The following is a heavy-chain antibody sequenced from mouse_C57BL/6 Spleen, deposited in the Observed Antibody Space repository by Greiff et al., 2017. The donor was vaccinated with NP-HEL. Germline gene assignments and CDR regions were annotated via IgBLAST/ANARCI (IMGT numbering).Heavy chain of an antibody. Sequence: EVKLVESGGGLVKPGGSLKLSCAASGFTFSDYGMHWVRQAPEKGLEWVAYISSGSSTIYYADTVKGRFTISRDNAKNTLFLQMTSLRSEDTVMYYCARRTTVVGYYAMDYWGQGTSVTVSS. CDR2: ISSGSSTI. J-gene: IGHJ4*01. V-gene: IGHV5-17*01. D-gene: IGHD1-1*01. CDR3: ARRTTVVGYYAMDY. CDR1: GFTFSDYG.